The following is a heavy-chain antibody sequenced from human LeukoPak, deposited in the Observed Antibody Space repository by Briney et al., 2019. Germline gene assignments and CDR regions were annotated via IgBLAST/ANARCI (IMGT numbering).Heavy chain of an antibody. Sequence: GSLRLSSAASGFPFSSNYMSWVRQAPGKGLEWVSVIYSGGSTDYADSVKGRFTISRDNSKNTLYLQMNSLRVEDTAVYYCARSSHYDILTGYSEEDAFDIWGQGTMVTVSS. CDR3: ARSSHYDILTGYSEEDAFDI. CDR1: GFPFSSNY. V-gene: IGHV3-53*01. J-gene: IGHJ3*02. CDR2: IYSGGST. D-gene: IGHD3-9*01.